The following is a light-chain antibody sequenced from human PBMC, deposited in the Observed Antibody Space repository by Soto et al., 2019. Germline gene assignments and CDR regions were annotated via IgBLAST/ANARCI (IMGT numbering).Light chain of an antibody. CDR2: GAS. J-gene: IGKJ5*01. CDR1: ENIYTN. V-gene: IGKV3-15*01. Sequence: EIVMTQSPATLSVAQVDRAPLXCRASENIYTNLAWYQQKPGQAPRLLFYGASTRATGLPARFSGTGSGTEFTLTINSLQAEDSAVYYCQQYYNWPRTFGQGTRLEIK. CDR3: QQYYNWPRT.